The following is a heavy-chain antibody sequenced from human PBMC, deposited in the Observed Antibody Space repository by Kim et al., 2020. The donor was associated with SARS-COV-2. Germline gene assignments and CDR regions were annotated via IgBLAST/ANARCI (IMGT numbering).Heavy chain of an antibody. V-gene: IGHV3-23*01. J-gene: IGHJ4*02. Sequence: GGSLRLSCAASGFTFSSYAMSWVRQAPGKGLEWVSAISGSGGSTYYADAVKGRFTISRDNSKNTLYLQMNSLRAEDTAVYYCANLRRGSWIFDYWGQGTLVTVSS. CDR2: ISGSGGST. D-gene: IGHD1-26*01. CDR1: GFTFSSYA. CDR3: ANLRRGSWIFDY.